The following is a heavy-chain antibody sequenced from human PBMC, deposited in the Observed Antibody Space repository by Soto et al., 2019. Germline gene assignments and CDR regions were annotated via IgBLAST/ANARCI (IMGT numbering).Heavy chain of an antibody. CDR3: ARDDSLFGATIGYMDV. J-gene: IGHJ6*03. D-gene: IGHD5-12*01. CDR2: IWYDGSNK. V-gene: IGHV3-33*01. Sequence: GRSLRLSCAASGFTFSSYGMHWVRQAPGKGPEWVAVIWYDGSNKYYADSVKGRFTISRDNSKNTLYLQMNSLRAEDTAVYYCARDDSLFGATIGYMDVWGKGTTVTVSS. CDR1: GFTFSSYG.